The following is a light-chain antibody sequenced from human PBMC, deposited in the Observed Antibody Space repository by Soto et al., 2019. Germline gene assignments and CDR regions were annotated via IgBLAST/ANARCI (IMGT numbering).Light chain of an antibody. Sequence: DVQMTQSPYTLSSSVGDRFAITCRASQSSNNLLAWYQQKPGKAPKFLIYDVSTLESGVPSRFSGSGSGTDFTLTISSLQPEDFATYYCQQANSFPLTFGGGTKVDI. CDR1: QSSNNL. J-gene: IGKJ4*01. V-gene: IGKV1-5*01. CDR3: QQANSFPLT. CDR2: DVS.